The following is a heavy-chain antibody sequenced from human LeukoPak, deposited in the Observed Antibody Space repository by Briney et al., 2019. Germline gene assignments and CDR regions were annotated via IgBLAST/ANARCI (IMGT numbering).Heavy chain of an antibody. Sequence: GGSLRLSCTASGFTFSAYWMHWVRQAPGKGLVWVSLINSDGSYTDFADSVKGRFTISRDNAQSTLYLQMNSLRVEDTAVYYCATELRESGASSRNAFDICGQGTVVSVSS. CDR2: INSDGSYT. CDR3: ATELRESGASSRNAFDI. D-gene: IGHD2-15*01. CDR1: GFTFSAYW. J-gene: IGHJ3*02. V-gene: IGHV3-74*01.